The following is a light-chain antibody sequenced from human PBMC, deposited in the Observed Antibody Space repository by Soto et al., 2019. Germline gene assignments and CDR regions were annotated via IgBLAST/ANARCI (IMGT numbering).Light chain of an antibody. CDR3: QQSYSTPYT. J-gene: IGKJ2*01. V-gene: IGKV1-39*01. Sequence: IQMTQSPSSLSASVGDRDTITCRARQRVTTYLNWYQQKPGKAPKLLISTASTLQRGVPSRFSGSGSGTDITLTITTLQPGDFATYFCQQSYSTPYTFGQGTKLEIK. CDR2: TAS. CDR1: QRVTTY.